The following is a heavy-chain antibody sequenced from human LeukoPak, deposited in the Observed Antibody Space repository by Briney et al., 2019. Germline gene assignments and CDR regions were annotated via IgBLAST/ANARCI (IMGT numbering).Heavy chain of an antibody. CDR3: ARDETTPFDY. V-gene: IGHV3-48*01. CDR1: GFTFSSYS. CDR2: ISSSSSTI. D-gene: IGHD2-15*01. Sequence: GGSLRLSCAASGFTFSSYSMNWVRQAPGKGLEWVSYISSSSSTIYYADSVKGRFTISRDNAKNSLHLQMNSLRAEDTAVYYCARDETTPFDYWGQGTLVTVPS. J-gene: IGHJ4*02.